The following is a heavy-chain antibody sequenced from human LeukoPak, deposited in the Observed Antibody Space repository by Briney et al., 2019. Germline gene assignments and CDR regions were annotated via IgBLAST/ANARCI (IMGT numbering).Heavy chain of an antibody. J-gene: IGHJ4*02. V-gene: IGHV3-20*04. Sequence: GGSLTLPCAASGFTFDDYGMSWVRQAPGKGLEWVSGINWNGGSTGYADSVKGRFTISRDNAKNSLYLQMNSLRAEDTALYYCAREAQIAAAGTYGYWGQGTLVTVSS. CDR2: INWNGGST. D-gene: IGHD6-13*01. CDR3: AREAQIAAAGTYGY. CDR1: GFTFDDYG.